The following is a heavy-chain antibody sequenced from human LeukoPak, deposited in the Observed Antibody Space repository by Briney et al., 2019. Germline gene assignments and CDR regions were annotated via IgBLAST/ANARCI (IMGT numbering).Heavy chain of an antibody. CDR2: IYYSGST. V-gene: IGHV4-59*01. J-gene: IGHJ4*02. Sequence: PSETLSLTCAVYGGPFSGYYWSWIRQPPGKGLEWIGYIYYSGSTNYNPSLKSRVTISVDTSKNQFSLKLSSVTAADTAVYYCARVTVDYYGSGSYRFDYWGQGTLVTVSS. CDR1: GGPFSGYY. D-gene: IGHD3-10*01. CDR3: ARVTVDYYGSGSYRFDY.